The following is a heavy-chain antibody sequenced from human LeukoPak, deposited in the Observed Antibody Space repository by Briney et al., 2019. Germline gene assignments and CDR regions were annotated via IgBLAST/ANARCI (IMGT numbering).Heavy chain of an antibody. CDR2: IIPIFGTA. V-gene: IGHV1-69*13. D-gene: IGHD1-7*01. J-gene: IGHJ6*03. Sequence: SVKVSCKASAGTFSSYAISWVRQAPGQGLEWMGGIIPIFGTANYAQRFQGRVTITAAESTSTAYMELSSLRSEDTAVYYCAREPRGRITGTTGPYYYYMDVWGKGTTVTVSS. CDR3: AREPRGRITGTTGPYYYYMDV. CDR1: AGTFSSYA.